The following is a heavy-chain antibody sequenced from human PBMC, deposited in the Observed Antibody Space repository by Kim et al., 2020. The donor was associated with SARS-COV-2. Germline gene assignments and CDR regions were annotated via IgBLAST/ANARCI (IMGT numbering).Heavy chain of an antibody. V-gene: IGHV4-34*01. CDR1: GGSFSGYY. D-gene: IGHD3-10*01. J-gene: IGHJ6*02. CDR2: INHSGST. Sequence: SETLSLTCAVYGGSFSGYYWSWIRQPPGKGLEWIGEINHSGSTNYNPSLKSRVTISVDTSKNQFSLKLSSVTAADTAVYYCARSKGLLWFGELLWDLYGMDVWGQGTTVTVSS. CDR3: ARSKGLLWFGELLWDLYGMDV.